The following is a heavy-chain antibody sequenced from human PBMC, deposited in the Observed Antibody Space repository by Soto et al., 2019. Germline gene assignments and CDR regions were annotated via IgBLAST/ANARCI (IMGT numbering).Heavy chain of an antibody. D-gene: IGHD3-9*01. CDR2: INPNSGGT. CDR3: ARGGGGVLRYFDWLPYYYYGMDV. CDR1: GYTFTGYY. J-gene: IGHJ6*02. V-gene: IGHV1-2*04. Sequence: QVQLVQSGAEVKKPGASVKVSCKASGYTFTGYYMHWVRQAPGQGLEWMGWINPNSGGTNYAQKFQGWVTMTRDTSISKAYMELSGLRSDDTAVYYCARGGGGVLRYFDWLPYYYYGMDVWGQGTTVTVSS.